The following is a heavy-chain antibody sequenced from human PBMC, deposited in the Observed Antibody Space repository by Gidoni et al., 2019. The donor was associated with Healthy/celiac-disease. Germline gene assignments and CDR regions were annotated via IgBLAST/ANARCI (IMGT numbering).Heavy chain of an antibody. Sequence: EVQLVESGGGLVKPGGSLRLSCAASGFTFSSYSMNWVRQAPGKGLEWVSSISSSSSYIYYADSVKGRFTISRDNAKNSLYLQMNSLRAEDTAVYYCARGTIASGTTFDYWGQGTLVTVSS. CDR2: ISSSSSYI. D-gene: IGHD6-25*01. CDR3: ARGTIASGTTFDY. J-gene: IGHJ4*02. CDR1: GFTFSSYS. V-gene: IGHV3-21*01.